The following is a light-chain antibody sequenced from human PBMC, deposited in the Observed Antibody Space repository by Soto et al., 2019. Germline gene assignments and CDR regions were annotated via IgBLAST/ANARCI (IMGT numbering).Light chain of an antibody. CDR1: QTIGTY. V-gene: IGKV1-39*01. Sequence: IQMTQSPYSLSASVGDRITITCRASQTIGTYLNWYQQVPGKAPKPLIYASSSLQTGVPSRFSGSGSGTHFTLIINSLQPEDFGTYYCQQSFNLPRTFGPGTRVETK. CDR3: QQSFNLPRT. J-gene: IGKJ1*01. CDR2: ASS.